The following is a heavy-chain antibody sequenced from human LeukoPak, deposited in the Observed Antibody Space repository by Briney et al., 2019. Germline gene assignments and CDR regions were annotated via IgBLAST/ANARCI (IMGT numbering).Heavy chain of an antibody. V-gene: IGHV3-9*01. Sequence: SLRLSCAASGFTFDDYAMHWVRQAPGKGLEWVSGISWNSGSIGYADSVKGRFTISRDNAKNSLYLQMNSLRAEDTALYYCAKDQGIAAAGPDAFDIWGQGTMVTVSS. CDR3: AKDQGIAAAGPDAFDI. CDR1: GFTFDDYA. D-gene: IGHD6-13*01. J-gene: IGHJ3*02. CDR2: ISWNSGSI.